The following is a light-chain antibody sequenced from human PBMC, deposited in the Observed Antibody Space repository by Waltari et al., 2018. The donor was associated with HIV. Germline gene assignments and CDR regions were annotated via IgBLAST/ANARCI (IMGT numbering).Light chain of an antibody. CDR3: QAWDGSNAV. J-gene: IGLJ2*01. CDR1: YLTHKF. CDR2: QDS. Sequence: FELTQPPSVSVPPRQTASITCPAHYLTHKFLSWYQKRPGQPPLLLIYQDSKRPSEIPERFSGSKSGDTATLTISGAERLDEADYFCQAWDGSNAVFGGGTKLTVL. V-gene: IGLV3-1*01.